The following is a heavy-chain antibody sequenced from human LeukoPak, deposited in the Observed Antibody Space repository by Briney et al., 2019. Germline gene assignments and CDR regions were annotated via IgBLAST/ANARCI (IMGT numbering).Heavy chain of an antibody. J-gene: IGHJ3*02. Sequence: GESLKISCKGSGYSFTSYWIGWVRQMPGKGLEWMGIIYPGDSDTRYSPSFQGQVTISADKSISTAYLQWSSLKASDTAMYYCARQDCSSTSCPAPNAFDIWGQGTMVTVSS. D-gene: IGHD2-2*01. CDR1: GYSFTSYW. CDR2: IYPGDSDT. CDR3: ARQDCSSTSCPAPNAFDI. V-gene: IGHV5-51*01.